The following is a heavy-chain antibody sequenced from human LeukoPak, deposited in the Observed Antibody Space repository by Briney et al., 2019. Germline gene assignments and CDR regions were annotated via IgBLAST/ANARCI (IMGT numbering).Heavy chain of an antibody. CDR2: ISGSGGCT. Sequence: GGSLRLSCAASGFTFSSYAMSWVRQAPGKGLEWVSAISGSGGCTYYADSVKGRFTISRDNSKNTLYLQMNSLRAEDTAVYYCAKDIGELAMVRGYFDYWGQGTLVTVSS. J-gene: IGHJ4*02. D-gene: IGHD3-10*01. CDR1: GFTFSSYA. CDR3: AKDIGELAMVRGYFDY. V-gene: IGHV3-23*01.